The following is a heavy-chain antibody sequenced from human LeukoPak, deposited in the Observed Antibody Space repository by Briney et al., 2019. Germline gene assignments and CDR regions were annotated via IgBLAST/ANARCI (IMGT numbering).Heavy chain of an antibody. J-gene: IGHJ4*02. CDR3: ARGGYFDY. V-gene: IGHV3-30-3*01. CDR2: ISYDGSNK. Sequence: SGGSLRLSCAASGFTFSSYAVHWVRQAPGKGLEWVAVISYDGSNKYYADSVKGRFTISRDNSKNTLYLQMNSLRAEDTAVYYCARGGYFDYWGQGTLVTVSS. CDR1: GFTFSSYA.